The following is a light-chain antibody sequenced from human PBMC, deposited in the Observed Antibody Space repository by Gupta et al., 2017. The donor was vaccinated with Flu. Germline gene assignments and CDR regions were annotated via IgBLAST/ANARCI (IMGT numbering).Light chain of an antibody. V-gene: IGLV3-10*01. CDR2: EDS. Sequence: QAARNTCSGDALPKKYAYWYQQKSGQAPVLVIYEDSKRPSGIPERFSGSSSGTMATLTISGAQVEDEADYYCYSTDSSGNHRGVFGTGTKVTVL. CDR1: ALPKKY. J-gene: IGLJ1*01. CDR3: YSTDSSGNHRGV.